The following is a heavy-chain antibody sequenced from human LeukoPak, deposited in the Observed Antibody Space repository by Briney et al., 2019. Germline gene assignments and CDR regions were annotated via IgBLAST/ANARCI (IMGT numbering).Heavy chain of an antibody. CDR3: ARAYCSGGSCYSRYYYYGMDV. CDR2: ISYDGSNK. J-gene: IGHJ6*04. V-gene: IGHV3-30*04. CDR1: GFTFSSYA. Sequence: GGSLRLSCAASGFTFSSYAMHWVRQAPGKGLGWVAVISYDGSNKYYADSVKGRFTISRDNSKNTLYLQMNSLRAEDTAVYYCARAYCSGGSCYSRYYYYGMDVRGKGTTVTVSS. D-gene: IGHD2-15*01.